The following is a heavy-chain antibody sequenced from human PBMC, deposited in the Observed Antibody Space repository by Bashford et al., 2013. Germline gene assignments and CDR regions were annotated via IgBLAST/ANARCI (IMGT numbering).Heavy chain of an antibody. V-gene: IGHV4-59*05. J-gene: IGHJ4*02. Sequence: SETLSLTCTVSGGSISSYYWSWIRQPPGKGLEWIGSIYYSGSTYYSPSLKSRVAISLDTSKNQFSLELHSVSAADTAVYYCARQTNSGWLTYYLPTANFDYWGRGNPGHRLL. D-gene: IGHD3-16*01. CDR3: ARQTNSGWLTYYLPTANFDY. CDR2: IYYSGST. CDR1: GGSISSYY.